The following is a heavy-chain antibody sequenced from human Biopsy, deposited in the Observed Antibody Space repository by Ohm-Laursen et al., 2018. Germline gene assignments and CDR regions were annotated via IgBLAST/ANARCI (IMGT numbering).Heavy chain of an antibody. V-gene: IGHV4-59*08. J-gene: IGHJ4*02. CDR2: ISDSGST. Sequence: SETLSLTCAVSGGSISSFYWTWIRQPPGKRPEWIGDISDSGSTNYKPSLKSRVIISVDTSKNLFSLNLSSVTAADTAVYYCARRGSGGRSFDHWGQGTLVTVSS. CDR3: ARRGSGGRSFDH. D-gene: IGHD2-15*01. CDR1: GGSISSFY.